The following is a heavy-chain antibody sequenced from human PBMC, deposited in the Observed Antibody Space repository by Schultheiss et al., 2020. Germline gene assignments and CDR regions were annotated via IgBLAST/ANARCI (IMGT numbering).Heavy chain of an antibody. CDR2: IHDTGTT. D-gene: IGHD2-21*02. Sequence: SETLSLTCTVSDASVKSHSWSWIRQSPGKGLEWIGYIHDTGTTDYHPSLSSRVTISVDTSKNQLSLRLTSVTPADTAVYFCASGRFYDCLAFDNWGQVTLVTVSS. CDR3: ASGRFYDCLAFDN. J-gene: IGHJ4*01. V-gene: IGHV4-59*02. CDR1: DASVKSHS.